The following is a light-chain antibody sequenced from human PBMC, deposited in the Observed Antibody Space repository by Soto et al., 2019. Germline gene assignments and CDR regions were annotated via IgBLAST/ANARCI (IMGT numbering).Light chain of an antibody. V-gene: IGLV1-51*01. CDR1: XSXXGNNY. J-gene: IGLJ2*01. Sequence: QSVLTQPPSVSAAPGQKVTISCXXSXSXXGNNYVSWYQQLPGTAPKLLIYDNNKRPSGIPDRFSGSKSGTSATLGITGLQTGDEADYYCGTWDSSLSAGGVFGGGTKLTVL. CDR3: GTWDSSLSAGGV. CDR2: DNN.